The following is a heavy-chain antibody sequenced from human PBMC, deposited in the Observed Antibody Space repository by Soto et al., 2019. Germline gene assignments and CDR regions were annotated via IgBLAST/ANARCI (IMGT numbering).Heavy chain of an antibody. D-gene: IGHD3-16*02. CDR3: VASIYFTYRFEF. Sequence: GGSLRLSCEPSGFTVRGNYVGWVRQAPGKGLEWVAVIISAGVTFYGDAVRGRFTVSKDTDKNTSFLQMTSPGGEDTAPYFCVASIYFTYRFEFWGQGTMVTVSS. V-gene: IGHV3-53*01. CDR1: GFTVRGNY. J-gene: IGHJ4*02. CDR2: IISAGVT.